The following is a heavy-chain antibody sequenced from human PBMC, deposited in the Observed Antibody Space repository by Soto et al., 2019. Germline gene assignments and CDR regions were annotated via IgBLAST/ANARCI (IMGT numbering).Heavy chain of an antibody. CDR2: IYYSGST. J-gene: IGHJ6*02. Sequence: QVQLQESGPGLVKPSQTLSLTCTVSGGSISSGGYYWSWIRQHPGKGLEWIGYIYYSGSTYYNPSLQSRVTISVDTSKNQFSLKLSSVTAADTAVYYCARGSYTPYYYYGMDVWGQGTTVTVSS. CDR3: ARGSYTPYYYYGMDV. CDR1: GGSISSGGYY. V-gene: IGHV4-31*03. D-gene: IGHD2-2*02.